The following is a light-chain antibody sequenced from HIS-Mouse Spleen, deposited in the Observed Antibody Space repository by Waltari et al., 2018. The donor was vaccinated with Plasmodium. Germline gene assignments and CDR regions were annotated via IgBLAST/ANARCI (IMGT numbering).Light chain of an antibody. CDR1: SREVGGYNY. CDR3: SSYTSSSTVV. J-gene: IGLJ2*01. Sequence: QSALTQPASVSGSPGQSITISCTGTSREVGGYNYASWYEQHPGKAPKLMIYEVSNRPSGVSNRFSGSKSGNTASLTISGLQAEDEADYYCSSYTSSSTVVFGGGTKLTVL. V-gene: IGLV2-14*01. CDR2: EVS.